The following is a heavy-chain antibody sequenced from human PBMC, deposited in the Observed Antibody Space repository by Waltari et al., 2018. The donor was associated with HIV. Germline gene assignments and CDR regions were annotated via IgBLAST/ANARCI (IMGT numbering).Heavy chain of an antibody. J-gene: IGHJ5*02. D-gene: IGHD3-10*01. V-gene: IGHV5-51*01. Sequence: EAQLVQSGAVAKKPGESLKTSCGDSAEIFSNSWLAWVRQVPGKGLEWMGVIYRDNSHARYVGPFRGRVTISADTSASTTYLQWNSLKTSDSAIYYCARLLSVGKKSLWGNNWLDPWGQGTLVTVSS. CDR1: AEIFSNSW. CDR3: ARLLSVGKKSLWGNNWLDP. CDR2: IYRDNSHA.